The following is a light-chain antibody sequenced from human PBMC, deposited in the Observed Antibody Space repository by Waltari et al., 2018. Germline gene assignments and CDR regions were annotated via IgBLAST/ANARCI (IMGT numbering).Light chain of an antibody. CDR1: QIIGSN. Sequence: DIVMTQSPATLSVSPGERATLSCRACQIIGSNLAWYQHKPGQAPSFLIYGASTRATGIPAGFSGSGSGTEFTLTISSLQSADFAVYYCQQYNNWPETFGQGTKVEIK. J-gene: IGKJ1*01. V-gene: IGKV3-15*01. CDR2: GAS. CDR3: QQYNNWPET.